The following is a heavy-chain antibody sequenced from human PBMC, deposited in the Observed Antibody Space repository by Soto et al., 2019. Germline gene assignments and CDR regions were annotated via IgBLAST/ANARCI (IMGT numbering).Heavy chain of an antibody. CDR2: IRSKSDGETI. J-gene: IGHJ2*01. CDR1: GVSFYISV. Sequence: RLSWAACGVSFYISVLAWSLKDTGKGLEWVGRIRSKSDGETIDYAASVRGRFIISRDDSKSTLYLQMNGLKTEDAAVYYCSTDQLAVAGTTYYF. CDR3: STDQLAVAGTTYYF. V-gene: IGHV3-15*01. D-gene: IGHD6-19*01.